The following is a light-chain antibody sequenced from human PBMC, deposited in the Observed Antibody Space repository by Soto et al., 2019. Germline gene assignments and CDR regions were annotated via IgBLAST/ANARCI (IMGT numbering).Light chain of an antibody. V-gene: IGKV1-17*01. CDR1: QGIGND. CDR3: LQHNSYPPT. CDR2: TAS. J-gene: IGKJ1*01. Sequence: DIQMTQSPSSLSASVGDRVTITCRASQGIGNDLGWHQQKPGKAPKRLVYTASIFQSGGPSRFSGSGSGTEFSRTISSLEPADFATYYCLQHNSYPPTVGQGTKVEIK.